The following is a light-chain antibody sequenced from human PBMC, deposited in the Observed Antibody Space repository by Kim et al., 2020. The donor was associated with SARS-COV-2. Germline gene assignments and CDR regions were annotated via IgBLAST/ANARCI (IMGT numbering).Light chain of an antibody. V-gene: IGLV3-1*01. J-gene: IGLJ2*01. CDR1: KSGDKY. CDR3: QAWDSSTLV. Sequence: SYELTQPPSVSVSLGQTASITCSGDKSGDKYACWYQQKPGQSPVLVIYQDSKRSSGIPERFSGSNSGNTATLTISGTQAMDEADYYCQAWDSSTLVFGGG. CDR2: QDS.